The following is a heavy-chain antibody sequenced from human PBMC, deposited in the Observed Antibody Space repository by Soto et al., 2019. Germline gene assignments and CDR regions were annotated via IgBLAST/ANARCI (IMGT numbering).Heavy chain of an antibody. CDR1: GFTFSSYA. J-gene: IGHJ6*02. Sequence: GGSLRLSCAASGFTFSSYAMHWVRQAPGKGLEWVAVISYDGSNKYYADSVKGRFTISRDNSKNTLYLQMNSLRAEDTAVYYWAREQYCGSYYYYYYGMDVWGQGTTVTVSS. D-gene: IGHD1-26*01. CDR3: AREQYCGSYYYYYYGMDV. V-gene: IGHV3-30-3*01. CDR2: ISYDGSNK.